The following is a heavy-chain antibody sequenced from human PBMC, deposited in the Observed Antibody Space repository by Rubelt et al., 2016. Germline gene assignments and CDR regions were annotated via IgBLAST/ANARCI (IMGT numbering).Heavy chain of an antibody. V-gene: IGHV4-31*03. Sequence: QVQLQESGPGLVKPSQTLSLTCTVSGGSISSGASYWTWFRQHPGKGLDWIGYIYYSGSTYYNPSLKSRLTISADTSKNQFSLKLGSVTAADTAVYYCARHGGSYLDYFDYWGQGTLVTVSS. CDR2: IYYSGST. J-gene: IGHJ4*02. CDR3: ARHGGSYLDYFDY. CDR1: GGSISSGASY. D-gene: IGHD1-26*01.